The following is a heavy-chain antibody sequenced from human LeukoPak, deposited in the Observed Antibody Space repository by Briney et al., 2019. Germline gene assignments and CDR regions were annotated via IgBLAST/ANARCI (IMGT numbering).Heavy chain of an antibody. CDR2: ISGTGGNT. D-gene: IGHD3-3*01. V-gene: IGHV3-23*01. CDR1: GFTFSSYA. CDR3: AKGSTIFGVVIPLDY. Sequence: PGGSLRLSCAASGFTFSSYAMSWVRQAPGKGLEWVSGISGTGGNTYYADSVKGRFTISRDNSMNTLYLQMNSLRAEDTAVYYCAKGSTIFGVVIPLDYWGQGTLVTVSS. J-gene: IGHJ4*02.